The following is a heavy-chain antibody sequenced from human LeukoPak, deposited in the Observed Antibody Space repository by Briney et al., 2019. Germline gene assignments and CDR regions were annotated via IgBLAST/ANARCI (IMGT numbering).Heavy chain of an antibody. CDR2: IYYSGST. Sequence: PSETLSLTCTVSGGSISSSSYYWGWIRQPPGKGLEWIGSIYYSGSTYYNPSLKSRVTISVDTSKNQFSLKLSSVTAADTAVYYCARHGGDSSSWSLYYYNYMDVWGKGTTVTVSS. D-gene: IGHD6-13*01. J-gene: IGHJ6*03. V-gene: IGHV4-39*01. CDR3: ARHGGDSSSWSLYYYNYMDV. CDR1: GGSISSSSYY.